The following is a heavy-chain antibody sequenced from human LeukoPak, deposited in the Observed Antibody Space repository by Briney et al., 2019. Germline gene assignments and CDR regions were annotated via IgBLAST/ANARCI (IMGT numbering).Heavy chain of an antibody. Sequence: GFSVKVSCKASGGTFSSYAISWVRQAPGQGLEWMGRIIPIFGIANYAQKFQGRVTITADKSTSTAYMELSSLRSEDTAVYYCARGHPGTPGEYGMDVWGQGTTVTVSS. CDR1: GGTFSSYA. CDR2: IIPIFGIA. D-gene: IGHD3-10*01. CDR3: ARGHPGTPGEYGMDV. V-gene: IGHV1-69*04. J-gene: IGHJ6*02.